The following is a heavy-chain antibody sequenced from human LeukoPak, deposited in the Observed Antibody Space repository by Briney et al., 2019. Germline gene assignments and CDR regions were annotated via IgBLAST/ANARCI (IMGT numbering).Heavy chain of an antibody. CDR2: ISSNGLST. Sequence: GGSLRLSCAASGFTFSVFSMHWVRQAPGKGLEYVSAISSNGLSTYYGNSVKGRFTISRDNSKNTLYLQMGSLTSDDMAVYYCARVGAYGHFDYWGQGTLVTVSS. D-gene: IGHD3-10*01. CDR1: GFTFSVFS. J-gene: IGHJ4*02. CDR3: ARVGAYGHFDY. V-gene: IGHV3-64*01.